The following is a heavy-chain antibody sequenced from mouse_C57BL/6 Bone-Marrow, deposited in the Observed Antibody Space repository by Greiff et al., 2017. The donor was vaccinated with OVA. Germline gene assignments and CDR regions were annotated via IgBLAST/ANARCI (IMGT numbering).Heavy chain of an antibody. J-gene: IGHJ2*01. CDR1: GFTFSDAW. CDR3: TRRWGWLPTRDYFDY. D-gene: IGHD2-3*01. CDR2: IRNKANNHAT. Sequence: DVKLQESGGGLVQPGGSMKLSCAASGFTFSDAWMDWVRQSPEKGLEWVAEIRNKANNHATYYAESVKGRFTISRDDSKSSVYLQMNSLRAEDTGIYYCTRRWGWLPTRDYFDYWGQGTTLTVSS. V-gene: IGHV6-6*01.